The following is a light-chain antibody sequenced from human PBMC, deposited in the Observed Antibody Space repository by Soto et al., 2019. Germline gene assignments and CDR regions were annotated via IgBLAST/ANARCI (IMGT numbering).Light chain of an antibody. CDR3: QVWDSSSDHVV. CDR2: YDR. CDR1: HIGSKN. Sequence: SYELTQPPSVSVAPGQTARLTCGGDHIGSKNVHWYQQRPGQAPVLVIYYDRDRPSGIPERFSGSNSGNTATLTISRVEAGDEADYYCQVWDSSSDHVVFGGGTKLTVL. V-gene: IGLV3-21*04. J-gene: IGLJ2*01.